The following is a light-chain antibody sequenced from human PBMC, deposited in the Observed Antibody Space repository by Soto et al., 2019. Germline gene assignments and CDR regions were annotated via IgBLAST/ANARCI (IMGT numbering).Light chain of an antibody. CDR3: SSYTSTSTLYV. V-gene: IGLV2-14*03. CDR2: DVS. CDR1: SSDVGGSNY. J-gene: IGLJ1*01. Sequence: QSVLTQPASVSGSPGQSITISCTGTSSDVGGSNYVSWYQHHPGKAPKLIIYDVSSRPSGVSNRFSGSKSGNTASLTISGLQAEDEADYYCSSYTSTSTLYVFGTGTKLTVL.